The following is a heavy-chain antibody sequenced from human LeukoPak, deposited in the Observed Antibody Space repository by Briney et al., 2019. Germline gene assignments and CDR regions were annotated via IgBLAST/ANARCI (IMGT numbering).Heavy chain of an antibody. V-gene: IGHV4-59*01. CDR1: GGSISSYY. CDR2: IYYSGST. CDR3: ARGLIDLDY. Sequence: SETLSLTCTVSGGSISSYYWSWIRQPPGKGLEWIGYIYYSGSTNHNPSLKSRVTISVDTSKNQFSLKLSSVTAADTAVYYCARGLIDLDYWGQGTLVTVSS. J-gene: IGHJ4*02. D-gene: IGHD3-22*01.